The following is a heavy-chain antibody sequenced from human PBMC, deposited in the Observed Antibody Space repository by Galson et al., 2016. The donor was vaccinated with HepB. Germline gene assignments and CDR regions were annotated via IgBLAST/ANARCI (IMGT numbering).Heavy chain of an antibody. V-gene: IGHV3-30-3*01. CDR1: RFPFSTSI. Sequence: SLRLSCATSRFPFSTSILHWVRQAPGTGLDWVAAMSYDGFSNYYSDSVKGRFTVSRDNSDSNMYLQLDSLSADDTAVYYWAREGHTSGRCGDFDVWGQGTMVNVSS. CDR2: MSYDGFSN. J-gene: IGHJ3*01. CDR3: AREGHTSGRCGDFDV. D-gene: IGHD6-19*01.